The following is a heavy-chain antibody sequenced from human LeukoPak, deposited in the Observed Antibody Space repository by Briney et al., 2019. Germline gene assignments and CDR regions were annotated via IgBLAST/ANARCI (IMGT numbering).Heavy chain of an antibody. D-gene: IGHD6-6*01. CDR2: INPNNGGT. V-gene: IGHV1-2*02. CDR3: AADRLSRADYMDF. J-gene: IGHJ6*03. CDR1: GYTFTAYY. Sequence: ASVKVSCKASGYTFTAYYMHWVRQTPGQGLEWMGWINPNNGGTNYAQKFQGRFTMTRDTSTGTAYMELSRLSSDDTAVYYCAADRLSRADYMDFWGKGTTVTVSS.